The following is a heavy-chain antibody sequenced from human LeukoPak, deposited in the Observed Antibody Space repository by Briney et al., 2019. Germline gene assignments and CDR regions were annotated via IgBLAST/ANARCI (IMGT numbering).Heavy chain of an antibody. CDR2: IYHSGST. J-gene: IGHJ5*02. Sequence: SETLSLTCAFYGGSISDYYWSWIRQPPGKGLEWIGEIYHSGSTDYNPSLKSRVTISVDTSKNQFSLKLSSVTAADTAMYYCARSGSSGWVNWFDPWGQGALVTVSS. CDR3: ARSGSSGWVNWFDP. CDR1: GGSISDYY. V-gene: IGHV4-34*01. D-gene: IGHD6-19*01.